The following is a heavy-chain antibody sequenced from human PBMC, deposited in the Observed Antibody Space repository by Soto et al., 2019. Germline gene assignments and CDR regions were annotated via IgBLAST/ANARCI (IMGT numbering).Heavy chain of an antibody. CDR3: AREKVAGFDY. CDR2: ISYDGSNK. CDR1: GFTFSSYA. D-gene: IGHD6-19*01. V-gene: IGHV3-30-3*01. J-gene: IGHJ4*02. Sequence: GGSLRLSCAASGFTFSSYAMHWVRQAPGKGLEWVAVISYDGSNKYYADSVKGRFTISRDNSKNTLYLQMNSLRAEDTAVYYCAREKVAGFDYWGQGTLVTVSS.